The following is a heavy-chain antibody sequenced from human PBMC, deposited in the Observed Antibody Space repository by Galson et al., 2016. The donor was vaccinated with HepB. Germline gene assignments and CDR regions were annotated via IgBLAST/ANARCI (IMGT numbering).Heavy chain of an antibody. Sequence: SLRLSCAASVFTFNAHWMNWVRQAPGKGLKWVANIRGDGIVSYYAESVRGRFTISRDNAKNSLYLQMNGLRVDETAVYYCSREMTGSYFDWGQGTLVTVSS. CDR3: SREMTGSYFD. CDR1: VFTFNAHW. D-gene: IGHD3-10*01. J-gene: IGHJ4*02. CDR2: IRGDGIVS. V-gene: IGHV3-7*01.